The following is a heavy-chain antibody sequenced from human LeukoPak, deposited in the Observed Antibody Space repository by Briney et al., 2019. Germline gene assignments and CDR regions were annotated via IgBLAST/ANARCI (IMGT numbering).Heavy chain of an antibody. V-gene: IGHV4-38-2*02. D-gene: IGHD6-13*01. CDR1: GYSISSCYY. CDR2: IYHSGNT. CDR3: ARVAKELVDGTHYYYYMDV. J-gene: IGHJ6*03. Sequence: SETLSLTFTVSGYSISSCYYWGWIRQPPGKGLEWIGSIYHSGNTYYNPSLKSRVTISAHTSKNQFPLNLRSVTAADTAVYYCARVAKELVDGTHYYYYMDVWGKGTTVTVSS.